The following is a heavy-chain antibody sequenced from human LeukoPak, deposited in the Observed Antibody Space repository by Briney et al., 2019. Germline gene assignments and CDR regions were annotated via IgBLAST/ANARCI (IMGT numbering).Heavy chain of an antibody. J-gene: IGHJ4*02. V-gene: IGHV4-39*02. Sequence: SETLSLTCTVSGGSISSSRYYWGWIRQPPGKGLEWIGSMYYSGSTYYNPSLKSRVTISVDTSKNHFSLKLSSVTAADTAVYYCATVSHQLDYWGQGTLVALSA. CDR1: GGSISSSRYY. CDR3: ATVSHQLDY. CDR2: MYYSGST. D-gene: IGHD1-1*01.